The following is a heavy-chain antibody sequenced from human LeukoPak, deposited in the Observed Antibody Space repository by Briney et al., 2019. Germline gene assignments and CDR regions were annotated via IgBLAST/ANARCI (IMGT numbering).Heavy chain of an antibody. CDR3: ARAPPYYYDSSGYYLVDY. Sequence: PGGSLRLSCAASGFTFSSYGMHWVRQAPGKGLEWVAVISYDGSNKYYADSVKGRFTISRDNSKNTLYLQMNSLRAEDTAVYYCARAPPYYYDSSGYYLVDYWGQGTLVTVSS. CDR1: GFTFSSYG. D-gene: IGHD3-22*01. J-gene: IGHJ4*02. CDR2: ISYDGSNK. V-gene: IGHV3-30*03.